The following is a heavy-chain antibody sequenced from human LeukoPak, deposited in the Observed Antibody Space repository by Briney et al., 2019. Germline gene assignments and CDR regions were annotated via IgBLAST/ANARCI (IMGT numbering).Heavy chain of an antibody. CDR2: ISYDGSNK. CDR1: GSTFSSYG. CDR3: AKEVAPPRYSSSSGQFDY. Sequence: PGGSLRLSCAASGSTFSSYGMHWVRQAPGKGLEWVAVISYDGSNKYYADSVKGRFTISRDNSKNTLYLQMNSLRAEDTAVYYCAKEVAPPRYSSSSGQFDYWGQGTLVTVSS. D-gene: IGHD6-6*01. V-gene: IGHV3-30*18. J-gene: IGHJ4*02.